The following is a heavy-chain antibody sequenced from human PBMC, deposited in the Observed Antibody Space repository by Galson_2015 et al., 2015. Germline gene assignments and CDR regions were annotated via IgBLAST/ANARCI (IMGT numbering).Heavy chain of an antibody. D-gene: IGHD2-21*02. J-gene: IGHJ6*02. CDR3: AKNGFGSPDCDEGMGV. CDR2: ISYDGSNK. CDR1: GFSFSSYG. V-gene: IGHV3-30*18. Sequence: SLRLSCAASGFSFSSYGMHWVRQAPGKGLEWVAVISYDGSNKYYADSVKGRFTISRDNSKNTLYLQMNSLRAEDTAVYYCAKNGFGSPDCDEGMGVWGQGTPVTVSS.